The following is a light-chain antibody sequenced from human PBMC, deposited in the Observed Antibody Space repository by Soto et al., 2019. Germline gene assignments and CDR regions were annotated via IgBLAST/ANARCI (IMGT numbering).Light chain of an antibody. CDR1: QSISSW. V-gene: IGKV1-5*01. CDR3: QQYNSYSPLT. Sequence: DIQMTQSPSTLSASVGDRVTITCRASQSISSWLAWYQQKPGKATKLLIYDASSLESGVPSRFSGSGSGTEFTLTISSLQPDDFATYYCQQYNSYSPLTFGGGTKV. CDR2: DAS. J-gene: IGKJ4*01.